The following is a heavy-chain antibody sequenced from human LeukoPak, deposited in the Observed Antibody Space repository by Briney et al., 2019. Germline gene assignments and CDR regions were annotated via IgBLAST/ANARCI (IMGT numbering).Heavy chain of an antibody. V-gene: IGHV7-4-1*02. CDR1: GYTLTELS. J-gene: IGHJ4*02. Sequence: ASVKVSCKVSGYTLTELSMHWVRQAPGQGLEWMGWINTNTGNPTYAQGFTGRFVFSLDTSVSTAYLQISSLKAEDTAVYYCAREALEMATIGYFDYWGQGTLVTVSS. D-gene: IGHD5-24*01. CDR2: INTNTGNP. CDR3: AREALEMATIGYFDY.